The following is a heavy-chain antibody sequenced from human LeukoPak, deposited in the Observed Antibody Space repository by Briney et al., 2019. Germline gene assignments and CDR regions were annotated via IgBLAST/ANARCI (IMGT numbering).Heavy chain of an antibody. CDR1: GFTFDDYA. V-gene: IGHV3-43D*03. CDR3: AKDSPIWGYYYMDV. D-gene: IGHD3-16*01. CDR2: ISWDGGST. Sequence: GGSLRLSCAASGFTFDDYAMHWVRQAPGKGLEWVSLISWDGGSTYYADSVKGRFTISRDNSKNSLYLQMNSLRAEDTALYYCAKDSPIWGYYYMDVWGQGTTVTVSS. J-gene: IGHJ6*03.